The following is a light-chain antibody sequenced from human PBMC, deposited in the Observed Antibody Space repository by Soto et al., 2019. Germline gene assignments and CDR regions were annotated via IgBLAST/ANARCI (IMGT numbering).Light chain of an antibody. CDR2: KAT. CDR1: QSITSW. Sequence: DIAMTQSPSTLSASVGDRVTLTCRASQSITSWVAWYQQKPGKAPKLLIYKATHLQTGDPPRFSGSGSVTEFSLTISSLQPDDFVIYYCQQYNDFQYTFGQGTSLEIK. V-gene: IGKV1-5*03. CDR3: QQYNDFQYT. J-gene: IGKJ2*01.